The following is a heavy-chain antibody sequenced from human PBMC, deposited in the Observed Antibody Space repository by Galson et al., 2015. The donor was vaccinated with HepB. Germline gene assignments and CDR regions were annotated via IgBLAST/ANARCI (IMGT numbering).Heavy chain of an antibody. CDR2: ISYDGSNK. CDR1: GFTFSSYA. J-gene: IGHJ6*02. Sequence: SLRLSCAASGFTFSSYAMHWVHQAPGKGLEWVAVISYDGSNKYYADSVKGRFTISRDNSKNTLYLQMNSLRAEDTAVYYCARDYASSWYFNHYYGMDVWGQGTTVTVSS. CDR3: ARDYASSWYFNHYYGMDV. V-gene: IGHV3-30*04. D-gene: IGHD6-13*01.